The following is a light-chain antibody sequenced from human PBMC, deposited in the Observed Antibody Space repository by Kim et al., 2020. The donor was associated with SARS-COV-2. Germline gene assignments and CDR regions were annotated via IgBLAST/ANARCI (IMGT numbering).Light chain of an antibody. CDR3: QQYNSYSWT. V-gene: IGKV1-5*01. J-gene: IGKJ1*01. Sequence: DIQMTQSPSTLSASVGDRVTITCRASQSISSWLAWYQQKPGKAPNLLIYDASSLESGVPSRFSGSASGTEFTLTISSLQPDDFATYYCQQYNSYSWTFGQGTKVDIK. CDR1: QSISSW. CDR2: DAS.